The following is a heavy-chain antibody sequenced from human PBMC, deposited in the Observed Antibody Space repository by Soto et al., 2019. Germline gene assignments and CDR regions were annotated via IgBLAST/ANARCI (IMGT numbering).Heavy chain of an antibody. CDR3: ARETIAAAGTVGY. V-gene: IGHV4-31*03. J-gene: IGHJ4*02. CDR1: GGSVNSGAYY. D-gene: IGHD6-13*01. Sequence: PSEKLSLTGTVSGGSVNSGAYYWSWIRQHPEKGLEWIGYIYYSGSTSYNPSLKSRVTISVDTSKNQFSLNLSSVTAADTAVYYCARETIAAAGTVGYWGQGTLVTVSS. CDR2: IYYSGST.